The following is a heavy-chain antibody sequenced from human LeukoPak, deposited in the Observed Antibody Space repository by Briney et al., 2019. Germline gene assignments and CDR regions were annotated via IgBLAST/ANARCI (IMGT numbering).Heavy chain of an antibody. D-gene: IGHD6-13*01. CDR3: ARHGMYSSSWYDY. CDR1: GGSISSYY. V-gene: IGHV4-59*08. CDR2: IYYSVST. J-gene: IGHJ4*02. Sequence: SETLSLTCTVSGGSISSYYWSWIRQPPGKGLEWIGYIYYSVSTNYNPSLKSRVTISVDTSKNQFSLKLSSVTAADTAVYYRARHGMYSSSWYDYWGQGTLVTVSS.